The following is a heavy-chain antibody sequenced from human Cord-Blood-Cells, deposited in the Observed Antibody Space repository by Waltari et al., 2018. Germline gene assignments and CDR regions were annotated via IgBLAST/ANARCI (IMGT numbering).Heavy chain of an antibody. CDR3: ASRTPGYGSGSYYYFDY. CDR1: GGSISSGGYS. Sequence: QLQLQESGSGLVKPSQTLSLTCAVSGGSISSGGYSWSWIRQPPGKGLEWIGYIYHSGSTYYNPALKRRVTISVDRSKNQFSLKLSSVTAADTAVYYCASRTPGYGSGSYYYFDYWGQGTLVTVSS. D-gene: IGHD3-10*01. V-gene: IGHV4-30-2*01. CDR2: IYHSGST. J-gene: IGHJ4*02.